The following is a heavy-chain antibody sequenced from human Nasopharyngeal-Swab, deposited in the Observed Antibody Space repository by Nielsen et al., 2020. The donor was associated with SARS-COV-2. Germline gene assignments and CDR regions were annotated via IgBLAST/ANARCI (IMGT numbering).Heavy chain of an antibody. J-gene: IGHJ5*02. D-gene: IGHD1-26*01. CDR1: GISFRSYW. CDR2: IKGDGSDE. Sequence: GESLKISCVASGISFRSYWMTWVRQAPGKGLEWVANIKGDGSDEKYADSVKGRFTISRDNARDSLFLQMHSLSVEDTAVYFCARLHFTATTESWGQGTRVTVSS. CDR3: ARLHFTATTES. V-gene: IGHV3-7*01.